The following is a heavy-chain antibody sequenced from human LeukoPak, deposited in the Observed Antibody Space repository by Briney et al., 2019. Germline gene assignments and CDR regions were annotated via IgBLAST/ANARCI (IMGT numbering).Heavy chain of an antibody. CDR1: GYTFTGYY. V-gene: IGHV1-2*02. CDR2: INPNSGGT. Sequence: GASVKVSCKASGYTFTGYYMHWVRQAPGQGLEWMGWINPNSGGTNYAQKFQGRVTMTRDTSISTAYMELSRLRSDDTAVYYCASPPRYCSGGSCYSLGFWGQGTLVTLSS. D-gene: IGHD2-15*01. CDR3: ASPPRYCSGGSCYSLGF. J-gene: IGHJ4*02.